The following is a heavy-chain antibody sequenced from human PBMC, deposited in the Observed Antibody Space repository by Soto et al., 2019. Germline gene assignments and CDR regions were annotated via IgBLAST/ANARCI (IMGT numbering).Heavy chain of an antibody. CDR1: GFTFSSYA. Sequence: GGSLRLSCAASGFTFSSYAMSWVRQAPGKGLEWVSSISGSSGSTYYADSVKGRFTISRDNSKNTLYLQMNSLRDEDTAVYYCVREVRVQPHDAFEIRGQGTMVTGSS. CDR2: ISGSSGST. J-gene: IGHJ3*02. D-gene: IGHD2-2*01. V-gene: IGHV3-23*01. CDR3: VREVRVQPHDAFEI.